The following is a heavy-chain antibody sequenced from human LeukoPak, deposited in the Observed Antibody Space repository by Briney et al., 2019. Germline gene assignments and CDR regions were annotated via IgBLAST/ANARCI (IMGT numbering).Heavy chain of an antibody. D-gene: IGHD2-21*01. J-gene: IGHJ1*01. CDR1: GFIFSSYA. V-gene: IGHV3-21*01. CDR3: ARGYCGGDCYGD. CDR2: ISGSSSHI. Sequence: GGSLRLSCAASGFIFSSYAMNWVRQAPGKGPEWVSSISGSSSHIYYADSVKGRFTISRDNTKSSLYLQMNSLRAEDMAVYYCARGYCGGDCYGDWGQGTLVTVSS.